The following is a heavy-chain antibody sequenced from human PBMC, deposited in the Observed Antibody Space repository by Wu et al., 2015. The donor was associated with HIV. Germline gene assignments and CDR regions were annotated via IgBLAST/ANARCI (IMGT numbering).Heavy chain of an antibody. D-gene: IGHD6-19*01. J-gene: IGHJ6*02. V-gene: IGHV1-18*01. CDR1: GYNFAAYG. Sequence: QVQLVQSGAEMKKPGASVKVSCKAFGYNFAAYGVTWVRQAPGQGLEWIGWISISTGNSNFAQDFRARVTLTRDTSTSTAYMELRSLRSDDTAVYYCVRDQQWPTEYYHYYGMDVWGRRDHSHRLL. CDR2: ISISTGNS. CDR3: VRDQQWPTEYYHYYGMDV.